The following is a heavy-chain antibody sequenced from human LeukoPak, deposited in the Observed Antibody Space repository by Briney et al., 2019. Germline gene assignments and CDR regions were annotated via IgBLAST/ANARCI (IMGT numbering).Heavy chain of an antibody. D-gene: IGHD4-17*01. J-gene: IGHJ4*02. Sequence: AGGSLRLSCAASGFTFSSYEMNWVRQAPGKGLEWVSGISWNSGSIGYADSVKGRFTISRDNAKNSLYLQMNSLRAEDTALYYCAKQDTDYGDYEFDYWGQGTLVTVSS. V-gene: IGHV3-9*01. CDR2: ISWNSGSI. CDR3: AKQDTDYGDYEFDY. CDR1: GFTFSSYE.